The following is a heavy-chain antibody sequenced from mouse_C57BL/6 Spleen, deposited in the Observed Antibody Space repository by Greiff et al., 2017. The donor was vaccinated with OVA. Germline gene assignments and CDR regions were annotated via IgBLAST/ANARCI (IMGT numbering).Heavy chain of an antibody. J-gene: IGHJ4*01. CDR1: GFTFTDYY. CDR3: ARYDGYYGMDY. V-gene: IGHV7-3*01. CDR2: IRNKANGYTT. Sequence: EVKLVESGGGLVQPGGSLSLSCAASGFTFTDYYMSWVRQPPGKALEWLGFIRNKANGYTTEYSASVKGRFTISRDNSQSILYHQMNALRAEDSATDYCARYDGYYGMDYWGQGTSVTVSS. D-gene: IGHD2-3*01.